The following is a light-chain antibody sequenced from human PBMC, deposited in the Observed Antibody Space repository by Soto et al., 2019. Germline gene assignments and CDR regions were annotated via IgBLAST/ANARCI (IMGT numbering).Light chain of an antibody. V-gene: IGKV1-5*01. Sequence: IQLTQSPSFVSASVGDRVAITCRASQNLGKWLAWYQHKAGKAPKLLVFDASNLHDGVPSRFSGTGSGTEFTLAIRGLQPDDFGTYYYQQYEHSYPFGQGT. CDR3: QQYEHSYP. J-gene: IGKJ2*01. CDR2: DAS. CDR1: QNLGKW.